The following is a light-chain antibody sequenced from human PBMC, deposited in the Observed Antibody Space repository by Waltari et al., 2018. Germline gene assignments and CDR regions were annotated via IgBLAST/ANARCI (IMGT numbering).Light chain of an antibody. CDR3: LLYSSGGQLGV. V-gene: IGLV7-43*01. CDR1: TGAVNSRSY. Sequence: QTVVTQEPSLTVSPGGTVTLTCASSTGAVNSRSYPNWFQQKPGQPPRALVYNTRNKYSWTPARFSGSLLGGKAALTLSDVQPEDEAAYYCLLYSSGGQLGVFGGGTKLTVL. J-gene: IGLJ3*02. CDR2: NTR.